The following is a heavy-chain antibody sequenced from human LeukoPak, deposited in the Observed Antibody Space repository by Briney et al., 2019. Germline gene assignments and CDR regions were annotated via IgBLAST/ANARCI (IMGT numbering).Heavy chain of an antibody. V-gene: IGHV3-43*01. CDR2: ITWDGGST. J-gene: IGHJ6*03. D-gene: IGHD2-15*01. CDR3: ARERGSGRINYYYYYMDV. CDR1: GFTFDDYT. Sequence: GGSLRLSCAASGFTFDDYTMHWVRQAPGKGLEWVSLITWDGGSTYYADSVKGRFTISRDNSKNSLYLQMNSLRAEDTAVYYCARERGSGRINYYYYYMDVWGKGTTVTISS.